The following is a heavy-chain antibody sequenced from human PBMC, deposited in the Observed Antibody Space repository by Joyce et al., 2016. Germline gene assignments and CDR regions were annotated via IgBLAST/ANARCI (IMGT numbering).Heavy chain of an antibody. D-gene: IGHD3-3*01. CDR1: GFTFSYYA. CDR3: ARDLGVPGAPMDV. CDR2: ISSDGFRK. J-gene: IGHJ6*02. Sequence: QVQLVESGGGVVQPGRSLRLPCAASGFTFSYYAMHWVRQAPGKGLKWVALISSDGFRKSYADSVKGRFTISRDNSKNTLHLQMNSLGAEDTTVYYCARDLGVPGAPMDVWGQGTTVTVSS. V-gene: IGHV3-30-3*01.